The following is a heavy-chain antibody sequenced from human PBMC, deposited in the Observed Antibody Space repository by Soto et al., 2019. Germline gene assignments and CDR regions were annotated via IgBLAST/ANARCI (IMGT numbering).Heavy chain of an antibody. CDR3: AREIVTAGGNNYFDP. D-gene: IGHD2-21*02. V-gene: IGHV4-4*02. Sequence: QVQLQESGPRLVKPSGSLSLTCGVSGGTVASSHWWSWVRQSPGGGLEWIGNVYHTRDTNFNPSLRSRVTISVDKSNNQFSLRLNSLTAADTAVYFCAREIVTAGGNNYFDPWGPGTLVTVSS. CDR2: VYHTRDT. J-gene: IGHJ5*02. CDR1: GGTVASSHW.